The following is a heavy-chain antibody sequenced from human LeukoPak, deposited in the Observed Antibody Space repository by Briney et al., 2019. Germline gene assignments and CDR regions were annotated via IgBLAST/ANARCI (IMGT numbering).Heavy chain of an antibody. V-gene: IGHV3-53*01. CDR1: GFTVSSNY. CDR3: ARVPGSSGYYSAGLIDYFDY. J-gene: IGHJ4*02. CDR2: IYSGGTT. D-gene: IGHD3-22*01. Sequence: GGSLRLSCAASGFTVSSNYMSWVRQAPGKGLEWVSVIYSGGTTYYADSVKGRLTISRDNAKNSLYLQMNSLRAEDKAVYYCARVPGSSGYYSAGLIDYFDYWGQGTLVTVSS.